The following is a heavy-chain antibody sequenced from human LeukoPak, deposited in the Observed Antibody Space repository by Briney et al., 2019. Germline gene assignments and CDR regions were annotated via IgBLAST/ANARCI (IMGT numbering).Heavy chain of an antibody. CDR3: AKAPAYGDYDFDY. CDR1: GFTFDDYA. CDR2: ISWNSGSI. J-gene: IGHJ4*02. V-gene: IGHV3-9*01. Sequence: PGRSLRLSCAASGFTFDDYAMHWVRQAPGKGLEWVSGISWNSGSIGYADSVKGRFTISRDNAKNSLYLQMNSLRAEDTALYYCAKAPAYGDYDFDYWGQGTLVAVSS. D-gene: IGHD4-17*01.